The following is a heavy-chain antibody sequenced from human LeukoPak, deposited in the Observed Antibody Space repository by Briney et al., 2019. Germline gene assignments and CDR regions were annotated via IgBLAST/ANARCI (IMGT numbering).Heavy chain of an antibody. J-gene: IGHJ4*02. D-gene: IGHD1-1*01. V-gene: IGHV3-23*01. CDR2: ISGNGGST. CDR3: TTGVATTWHDGY. CDR1: GFTFRDYA. Sequence: GGSLRLSCAASGFTFRDYAMSWVRQAPGKGLEWVSAISGNGGSTYYADSVKGRFTISRDNSKNTLHLQLNSLRDEDTAMYYCTTGVATTWHDGYWGQGTLVTVSS.